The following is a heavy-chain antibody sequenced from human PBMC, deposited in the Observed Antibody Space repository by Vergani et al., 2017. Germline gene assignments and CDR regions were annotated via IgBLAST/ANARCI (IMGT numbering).Heavy chain of an antibody. CDR2: IRYDGSNK. D-gene: IGHD4-17*01. CDR3: AKDGRENSDYGYFDY. V-gene: IGHV3-30*02. J-gene: IGHJ4*02. CDR1: GFTFSSYG. Sequence: QVQLVESGGGVVQPGGSLRLSCAASGFTFSSYGMHWVRQAPGKGLEWVAFIRYDGSNKYYADSVKGRFTISRDNSKNTLYLQMNSLRAEDTAVYYCAKDGRENSDYGYFDYWGQGTLVTVSS.